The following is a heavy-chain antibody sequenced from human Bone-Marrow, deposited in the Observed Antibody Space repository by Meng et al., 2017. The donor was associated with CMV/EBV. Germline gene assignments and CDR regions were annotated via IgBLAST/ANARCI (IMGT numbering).Heavy chain of an antibody. V-gene: IGHV3-30*02. CDR2: IRYDGSNK. CDR1: GFNFSSYG. D-gene: IGHD6-6*01. Sequence: GGSLRLSCAASGFNFSSYGMHWVRQAPGKGLEWVAFIRYDGSNKYYADSVKGRFTISRDNSKNTLYLQMNSLRAEDTAVYYCAKDREAARPYYYYYGMDVWGQGTTVTVSS. CDR3: AKDREAARPYYYYYGMDV. J-gene: IGHJ6*02.